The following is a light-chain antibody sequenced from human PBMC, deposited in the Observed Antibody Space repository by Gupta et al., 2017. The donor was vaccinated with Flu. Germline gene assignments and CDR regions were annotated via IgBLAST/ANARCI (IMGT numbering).Light chain of an antibody. CDR2: GAS. Sequence: IVMTQSPATLYVSPGGRATLSCRASQSVAANVAWYQQRPGQAPRLLMFGASNRAPGVAARFSGSGSGTDFTLTINSLVSEDFAIYYCQQYNVWPPWSFGQGTKLEVK. CDR1: QSVAAN. CDR3: QQYNVWPPWS. V-gene: IGKV3-15*01. J-gene: IGKJ2*04.